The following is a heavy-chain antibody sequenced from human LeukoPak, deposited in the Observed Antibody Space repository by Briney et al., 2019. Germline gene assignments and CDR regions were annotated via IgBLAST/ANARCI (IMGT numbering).Heavy chain of an antibody. CDR2: ISSSSSYI. D-gene: IGHD3-22*01. V-gene: IGHV3-21*01. CDR1: GFTFSSYS. J-gene: IGHJ4*02. Sequence: GGSLRLSCAASGFTFSSYSMNWVRQAPGKGLEWVSSISSSSSYIYYADSVKGRFTISRDNAKNSLYLQMNSLRAEDTAVYYCAREIHYYDSSGYSYYFDYWGQGTLSPSPQ. CDR3: AREIHYYDSSGYSYYFDY.